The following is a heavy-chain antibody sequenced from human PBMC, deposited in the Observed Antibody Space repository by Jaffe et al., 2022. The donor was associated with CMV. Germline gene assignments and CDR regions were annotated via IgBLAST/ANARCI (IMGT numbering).Heavy chain of an antibody. CDR1: GFTFSSYS. V-gene: IGHV3-21*01. J-gene: IGHJ4*02. D-gene: IGHD6-19*01. Sequence: EVQLVESGGGLVKPGGSLRLSCAASGFTFSSYSMNWVRQAPGKGLEWVSSISSSSSYIYYADSVKGRFTISRDNAKNSLYLQMNSLRAEDTAVYYCARDIAVTTSAYDYWGQGTLVTVSS. CDR3: ARDIAVTTSAYDY. CDR2: ISSSSSYI.